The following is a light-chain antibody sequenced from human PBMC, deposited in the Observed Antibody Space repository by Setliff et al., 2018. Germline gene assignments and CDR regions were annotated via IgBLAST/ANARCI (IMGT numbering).Light chain of an antibody. V-gene: IGLV2-14*03. Sequence: QSVLTQPASVSGSPGQSITISCSGTSSDVGSYDLVSWYQQHPGKAPKLIIYAVSDRPSGVSNRFPGSKSGNTASLTISGLQAEDEADYYCSAYTSSSTYVFGTGTKVTVL. CDR2: AVS. J-gene: IGLJ1*01. CDR3: SAYTSSSTYV. CDR1: SSDVGSYDL.